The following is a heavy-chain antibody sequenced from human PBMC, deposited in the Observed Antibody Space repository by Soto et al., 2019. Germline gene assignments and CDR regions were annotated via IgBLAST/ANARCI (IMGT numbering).Heavy chain of an antibody. Sequence: SPAHPRTGVICWGRVVSNSAGWNWIKQSPSRGLEWLGRTYYKSKWNNDYALSVKSRITINPDTSKNQFSLHLYSVTPEDTAVYYCTGITWFRAMDVWGQGTPVTVSS. D-gene: IGHD3-10*01. J-gene: IGHJ6*02. CDR1: WGRVVSNSAG. V-gene: IGHV6-1*01. CDR3: TGITWFRAMDV. CDR2: TYYKSKWNN.